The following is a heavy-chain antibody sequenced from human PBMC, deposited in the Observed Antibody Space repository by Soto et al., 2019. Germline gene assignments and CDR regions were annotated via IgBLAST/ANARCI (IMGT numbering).Heavy chain of an antibody. J-gene: IGHJ6*02. V-gene: IGHV1-69*01. CDR2: IIPIFGTA. CDR1: GGTFSSYA. D-gene: IGHD3-22*01. Sequence: QVQLVQSGAEVKKPGSSVKVSCKASGGTFSSYAISWVRQAPGQGLEWMGGIIPIFGTANYAQKFQGRVTITADESTGKAYMELSSLRSEDTAVYYCARDYYDSSGFMVYYYYGMDVWGQGTTVTVSS. CDR3: ARDYYDSSGFMVYYYYGMDV.